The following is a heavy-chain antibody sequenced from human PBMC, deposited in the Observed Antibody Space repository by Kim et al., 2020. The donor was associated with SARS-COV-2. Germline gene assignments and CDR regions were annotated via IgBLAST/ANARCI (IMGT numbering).Heavy chain of an antibody. J-gene: IGHJ4*02. CDR1: GGSIGPYY. V-gene: IGHV4-59*13. CDR2: IYSGNT. CDR3: ARDREFGH. Sequence: SETLSLTCTVSGGSIGPYYWSWIRQPPGKGLEWIGYIYSGNTDYNPSLKSRVTISVDTSKNQFSLKLSSVTAADTAVYYCARDREFGHWGQGTLVTVSS.